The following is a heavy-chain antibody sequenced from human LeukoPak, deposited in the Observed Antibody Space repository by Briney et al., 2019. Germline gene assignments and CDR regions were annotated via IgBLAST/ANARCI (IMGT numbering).Heavy chain of an antibody. CDR1: GFTFSSYW. CDR2: IKQDGSEK. J-gene: IGHJ3*02. CDR3: ARDEVGATSPDGAFDI. D-gene: IGHD1-26*01. Sequence: GGSLRLSCAASGFTFSSYWMSWVRQAPGKGLEWVANIKQDGSEKYYVDSVKGRFTISRDNAKNSLYLQMNSLRAEDTAVYYCARDEVGATSPDGAFDIWGQGTMVTVSS. V-gene: IGHV3-7*01.